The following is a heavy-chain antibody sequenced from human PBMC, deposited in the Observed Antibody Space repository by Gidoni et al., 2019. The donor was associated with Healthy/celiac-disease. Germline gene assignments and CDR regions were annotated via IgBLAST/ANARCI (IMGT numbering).Heavy chain of an antibody. Sequence: EVQLLESGGGLVRTGGSLSLSCAASGFTFSIYAMSWVRQAPGKGLEWFSAISGSGGSTYYADSVKGRFTISRDNSNNTLYLQMNSLRAEDTAVYYCAKRQAAAGTTGTDYWGQGTLVTVSS. V-gene: IGHV3-23*01. D-gene: IGHD6-13*01. CDR2: ISGSGGST. CDR3: AKRQAAAGTTGTDY. J-gene: IGHJ4*02. CDR1: GFTFSIYA.